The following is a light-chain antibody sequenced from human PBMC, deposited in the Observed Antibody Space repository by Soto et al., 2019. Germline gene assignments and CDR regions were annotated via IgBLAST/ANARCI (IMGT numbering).Light chain of an antibody. CDR2: AAS. CDR1: QGIGND. V-gene: IGKV1-17*01. Sequence: DIQMTQSPSSLSASVGDRVTITCRASQGIGNDLGWYQQKPGKAPKRLVYAASNLQSGVPSRFSGNESGTEFTLTSSRLQPEDSATYYCQQYNSYPLTFGGGTKVEVK. J-gene: IGKJ4*01. CDR3: QQYNSYPLT.